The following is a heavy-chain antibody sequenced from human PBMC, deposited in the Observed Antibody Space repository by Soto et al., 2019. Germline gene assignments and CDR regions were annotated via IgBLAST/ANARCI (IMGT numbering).Heavy chain of an antibody. CDR3: AGGQYYFDY. CDR1: GFPFSSYG. Sequence: QVQLVESGGGVVQPGRSLRLSCAASGFPFSSYGMHWVRQAPGKGLDWVALISYDGTNQYYADSVKGRFTVSRDNSKNTLYLHMSSLRAEDTAVYYCAGGQYYFDYCGQGTLVPVSS. D-gene: IGHD2-15*01. V-gene: IGHV3-30*03. J-gene: IGHJ4*02. CDR2: ISYDGTNQ.